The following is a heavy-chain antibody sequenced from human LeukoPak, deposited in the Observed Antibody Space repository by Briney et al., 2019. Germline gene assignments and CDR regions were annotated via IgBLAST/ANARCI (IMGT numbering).Heavy chain of an antibody. V-gene: IGHV3-23*01. J-gene: IGHJ4*02. CDR3: ANDLGWIQLNLG. D-gene: IGHD5-18*01. Sequence: GGTQRLSCAASGFSFSNYGMNWVRQAPGKGLEWVSGITGNGATTYYADSVKGRFTISRDNSRNTVYLQMNSLRAEDTAVYYCANDLGWIQLNLGRGQGTLVTVSS. CDR2: ITGNGATT. CDR1: GFSFSNYG.